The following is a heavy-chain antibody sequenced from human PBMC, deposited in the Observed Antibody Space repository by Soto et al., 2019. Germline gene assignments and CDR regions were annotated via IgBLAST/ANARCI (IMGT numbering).Heavy chain of an antibody. CDR1: GGTFSRYA. CDR2: IIPIFGTA. D-gene: IGHD3-10*01. J-gene: IGHJ4*02. Sequence: QVQLVQSGAEVKKPGSSVKVSCKASGGTFSRYAISWVRQAPGQGLEWMGGIIPIFGTANYAQKFQGRVTITADESTSTAYRQRSRLRSEDTAVYYCARRGGVRGEGYWGQGTLVTVSS. V-gene: IGHV1-69*12. CDR3: ARRGGVRGEGY.